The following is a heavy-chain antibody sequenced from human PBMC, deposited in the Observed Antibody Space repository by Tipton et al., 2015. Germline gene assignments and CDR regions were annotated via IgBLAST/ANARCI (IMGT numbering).Heavy chain of an antibody. CDR2: IQYSGST. Sequence: TLSLTCSVSSDSISKYYWSWIRQPPGKELEWIGYIQYSGSTNYTPSLKSRVTISVDTSKTQFSLKMSSVTASDTAVYYWARARGRHGGLFDSWGQGILATVSA. D-gene: IGHD4-23*01. J-gene: IGHJ4*02. CDR3: ARARGRHGGLFDS. V-gene: IGHV4-59*07. CDR1: SDSISKYY.